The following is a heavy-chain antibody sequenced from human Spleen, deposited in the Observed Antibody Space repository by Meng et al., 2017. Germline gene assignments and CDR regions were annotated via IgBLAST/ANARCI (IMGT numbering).Heavy chain of an antibody. CDR3: ARDEDISAAGYLLGDF. V-gene: IGHV1-2*06. Sequence: QGQLMQSGTEGKKPGASVKVSCKASGYTVAAYWIQWVRQAPGQGLEWMGRIDPKSDNTHYAQKFQGRVTMTRDTSISTAYMELSGLRSDDTAVYYCARDEDISAAGYLLGDFWGQGTLVAVSS. CDR2: IDPKSDNT. CDR1: GYTVAAYW. D-gene: IGHD6-13*01. J-gene: IGHJ4*02.